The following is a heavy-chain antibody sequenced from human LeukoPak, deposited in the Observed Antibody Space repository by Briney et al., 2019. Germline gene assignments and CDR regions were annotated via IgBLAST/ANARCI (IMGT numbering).Heavy chain of an antibody. CDR3: ARDFVVVVPAAMRFYYYYGMDV. Sequence: AGSLRLSCAASGFTFSSYEMNWVRQAPGKGLEWVAYISSSGSTIYYADSVKGRFTISRDNDKNSLYLQMNSLRAEDTAVYYCARDFVVVVPAAMRFYYYYGMDVWGQGTTVTVSS. CDR1: GFTFSSYE. CDR2: ISSSGSTI. V-gene: IGHV3-48*03. D-gene: IGHD2-2*01. J-gene: IGHJ6*02.